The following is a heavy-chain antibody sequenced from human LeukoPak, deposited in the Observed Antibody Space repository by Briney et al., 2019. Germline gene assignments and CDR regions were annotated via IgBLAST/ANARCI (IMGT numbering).Heavy chain of an antibody. D-gene: IGHD5/OR15-5a*01. CDR1: GASMSNDF. J-gene: IGHJ4*02. CDR2: IYSSGST. CDR3: ARNVRGGSTYLDY. Sequence: SETLSLTCTVSGASMSNDFWTWIRQPAGKRQEWVGRIYSSGSTNYNPSLKSRVTMSIDTSKNQFSLNLNFVTAADTAVYYCARNVRGGSTYLDYWGLGTLVTVSS. V-gene: IGHV4-4*07.